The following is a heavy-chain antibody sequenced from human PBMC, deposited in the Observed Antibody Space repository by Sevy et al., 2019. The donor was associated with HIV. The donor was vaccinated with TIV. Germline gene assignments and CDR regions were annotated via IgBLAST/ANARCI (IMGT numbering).Heavy chain of an antibody. D-gene: IGHD6-19*01. V-gene: IGHV4-39*01. CDR1: GASISSSGYY. CDR2: INYSGST. CDR3: MGPKLTYINGWHYLDF. Sequence: SETLSLTCTVSGASISSSGYYWGWIRQPPGKGLEWIASINYSGSTFYNPSLKSRVTISADTSKNQFSLKLSSVTAADTSMYFCMGPKLTYINGWHYLDFWGRGTVVTVSS. J-gene: IGHJ4*02.